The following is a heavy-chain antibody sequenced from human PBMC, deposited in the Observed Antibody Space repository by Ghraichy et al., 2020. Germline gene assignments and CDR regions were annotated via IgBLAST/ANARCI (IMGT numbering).Heavy chain of an antibody. J-gene: IGHJ4*02. CDR2: TYYRSRWYN. V-gene: IGHV6-1*01. Sequence: SQTLSLTCAISGDSVSSNSAAWNWIRQSPSRGLECLGRTYYRSRWYNEYAVSVKSRISITQDTSKNQFSLHLNSVTPEDTAVYYCARGNWNTFDYWGPGTLVTVSS. CDR3: ARGNWNTFDY. D-gene: IGHD1-1*01. CDR1: GDSVSSNSAA.